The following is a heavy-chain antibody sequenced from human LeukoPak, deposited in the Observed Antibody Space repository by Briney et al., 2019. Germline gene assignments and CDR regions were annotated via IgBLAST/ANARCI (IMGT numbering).Heavy chain of an antibody. Sequence: GASVKVSCKASGGTFSSYAISWVRQAPGQGLEWMGGIIPIFGTANYAQKFQGRVTITADKSTSTAYMELSSLRSEDTAAYYCARVPSNDTQYYYYYYMDVWGKGTTVTVSS. CDR3: ARVPSNDTQYYYYYYMDV. D-gene: IGHD3-9*01. V-gene: IGHV1-69*06. CDR1: GGTFSSYA. CDR2: IIPIFGTA. J-gene: IGHJ6*03.